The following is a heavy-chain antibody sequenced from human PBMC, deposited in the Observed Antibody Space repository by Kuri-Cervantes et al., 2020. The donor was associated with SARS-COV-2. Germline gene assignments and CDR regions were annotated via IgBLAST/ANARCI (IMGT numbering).Heavy chain of an antibody. Sequence: SETLSLTCTVSGGSVSSGSYYWSWIRQPPGKGLEWIGYIYYSGSTYYNPSLKSRVTISVDTSKNQFSLKLSSVTAADTAVYYCARAIAVADNIDYWGQGTLVTVSS. CDR3: ARAIAVADNIDY. V-gene: IGHV4-30-4*08. CDR2: IYYSGST. J-gene: IGHJ4*02. D-gene: IGHD6-19*01. CDR1: GGSVSSGSYY.